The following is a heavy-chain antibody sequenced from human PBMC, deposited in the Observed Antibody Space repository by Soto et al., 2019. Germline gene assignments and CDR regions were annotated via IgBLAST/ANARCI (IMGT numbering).Heavy chain of an antibody. CDR3: ARALNYYDSSGPFDY. CDR2: ISAYNGNT. Sequence: ASVKVSFKASGYTFTSYGISWVRQAPGQGLEWMGWISAYNGNTNYAQKLQGRVTMTTDTSTSTAYMELRSLRSDDTAVYYCARALNYYDSSGPFDYWGQGTLVTVSS. CDR1: GYTFTSYG. J-gene: IGHJ4*02. V-gene: IGHV1-18*01. D-gene: IGHD3-22*01.